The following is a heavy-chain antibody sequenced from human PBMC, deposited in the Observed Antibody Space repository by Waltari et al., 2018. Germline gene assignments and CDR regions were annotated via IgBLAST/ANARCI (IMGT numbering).Heavy chain of an antibody. J-gene: IGHJ4*02. Sequence: EVQLLESGGGLVQPGGSLRLSCAASGFTFSSYAMSWVRQAPGKGLEWVSAIRGSGGSTYYADSVKGRFTISRDNSKNPLYLQMNSLRAEDTAVYYCAKDSVLVFSDCWSGYYWGAHDYWGQGTLVTVSS. V-gene: IGHV3-23*01. D-gene: IGHD3-3*01. CDR3: AKDSVLVFSDCWSGYYWGAHDY. CDR1: GFTFSSYA. CDR2: IRGSGGST.